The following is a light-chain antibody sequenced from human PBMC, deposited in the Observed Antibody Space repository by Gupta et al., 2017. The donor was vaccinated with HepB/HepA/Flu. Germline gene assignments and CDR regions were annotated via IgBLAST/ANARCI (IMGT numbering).Light chain of an antibody. V-gene: IGKV4-1*01. CDR3: QQYYNSRR. CDR2: WAS. J-gene: IGKJ1*01. CDR1: QSVLNRSNNKNY. Sequence: DIVMTQSPDSLAVSLGERATINCKSNQSVLNRSNNKNYLAWYQQKPGQPPKLLIYWASTRESGVPDRFSGSGSGTDFTLTISRLQAADVAVYYCQQYYNSRRFGQGTKVEIK.